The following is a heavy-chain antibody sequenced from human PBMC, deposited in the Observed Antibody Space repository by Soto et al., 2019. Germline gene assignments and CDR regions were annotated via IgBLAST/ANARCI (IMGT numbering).Heavy chain of an antibody. Sequence: QVQLVQSRGEVKKPGASVKVSCKTSGYSFTTYGISWVRQAPGQGLEWMGWISGYNGNTNYAQKLQGRVTMTTDTSTSTAYMELRSMRSDDTAVYYCASEVPAPYYYYGMDVWGQGSTVTVSS. V-gene: IGHV1-18*01. CDR3: ASEVPAPYYYYGMDV. CDR1: GYSFTTYG. CDR2: ISGYNGNT. J-gene: IGHJ6*02.